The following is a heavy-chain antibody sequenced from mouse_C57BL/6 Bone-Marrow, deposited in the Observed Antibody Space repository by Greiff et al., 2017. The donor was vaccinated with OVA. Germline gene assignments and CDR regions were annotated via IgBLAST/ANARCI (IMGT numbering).Heavy chain of an antibody. J-gene: IGHJ2*01. D-gene: IGHD2-3*01. CDR2: IDPSDSYT. V-gene: IGHV1-69*01. CDR1: GYTFTSYW. Sequence: VQLQQPGAELVMPGASVKLSCKASGYTFTSYWMHWVKQRPGQGLEWIGEIDPSDSYTNYNQKFKGKSTLTVDKSSSTAYMQLSSLTSEDSAVYDCARDGYFFDYWGQGTTLTVSS. CDR3: ARDGYFFDY.